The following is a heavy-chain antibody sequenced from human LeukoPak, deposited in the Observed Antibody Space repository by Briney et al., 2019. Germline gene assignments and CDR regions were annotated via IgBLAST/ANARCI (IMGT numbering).Heavy chain of an antibody. CDR3: ARHIEHIEAFDI. Sequence: GASVKVSCKASGYTFTGYYMHWVRQAPGQGLEWMGWINPNSGGTNYAQKFQGRVTMTRDTSISTAYMELSRLRSNDTAVYYCARHIEHIEAFDIWGQGTMVTVSS. J-gene: IGHJ3*02. CDR1: GYTFTGYY. V-gene: IGHV1-2*02. CDR2: INPNSGGT.